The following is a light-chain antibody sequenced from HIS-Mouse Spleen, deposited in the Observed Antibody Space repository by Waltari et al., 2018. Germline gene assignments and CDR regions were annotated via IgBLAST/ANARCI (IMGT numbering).Light chain of an antibody. Sequence: QSALTQPASVSRSPGQSITISCTGTTSDVGGSYYFSLYQQHPGQAPKLMIYDVSNRPSGVSNRFSGSKSGTTASLTISGLQAGDEADYYCSSYTSSSFNVVFGGGTKLTVL. V-gene: IGLV2-14*03. CDR2: DVS. CDR1: TSDVGGSYY. CDR3: SSYTSSSFNVV. J-gene: IGLJ2*01.